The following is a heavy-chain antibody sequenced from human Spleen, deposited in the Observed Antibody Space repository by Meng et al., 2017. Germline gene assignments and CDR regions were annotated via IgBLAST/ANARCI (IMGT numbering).Heavy chain of an antibody. Sequence: VQQGASGVEVKRPVASCKFSFKASGYTFSGFFMHWVRQAPGQGLEYMGRINPNSGGANYAQKFQGRVTMTRDTSISTAYMDLSGLRSDDTAVYYCARGSLLGLDFWGRGTLVTVSS. CDR2: INPNSGGA. D-gene: IGHD2-15*01. V-gene: IGHV1-2*06. J-gene: IGHJ4*02. CDR1: GYTFSGFF. CDR3: ARGSLLGLDF.